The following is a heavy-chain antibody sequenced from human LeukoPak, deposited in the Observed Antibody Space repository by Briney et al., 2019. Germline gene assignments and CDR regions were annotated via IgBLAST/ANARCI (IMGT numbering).Heavy chain of an antibody. V-gene: IGHV4-38-2*02. Sequence: KASETLSLTCSVSGYSISSGYYWSWIRQPPGRGLEWIGEINHSGSTNYNPSLKSRVTISVDTSKNQFSLKLSSVTAADTAVYYCARHPGLSGSTGHPLDYWGQGTLVTVSS. J-gene: IGHJ4*02. D-gene: IGHD3-9*01. CDR3: ARHPGLSGSTGHPLDY. CDR2: INHSGST. CDR1: GYSISSGYY.